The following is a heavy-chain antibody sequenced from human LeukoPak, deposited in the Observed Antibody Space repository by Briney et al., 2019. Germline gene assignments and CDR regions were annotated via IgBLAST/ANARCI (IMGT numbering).Heavy chain of an antibody. J-gene: IGHJ4*02. V-gene: IGHV4-38-2*02. CDR3: ARGYYYDSSGSANFDY. Sequence: SETLSLTCTVSGYSISSGYFWGWIRQPPGKGLEWIGSIYHSGSTYYNPSLKSRVTISVDTSKNQFSLKLSSVTAADTAVYYCARGYYYDSSGSANFDYWGQGTLVTVSS. CDR2: IYHSGST. D-gene: IGHD3-22*01. CDR1: GYSISSGYF.